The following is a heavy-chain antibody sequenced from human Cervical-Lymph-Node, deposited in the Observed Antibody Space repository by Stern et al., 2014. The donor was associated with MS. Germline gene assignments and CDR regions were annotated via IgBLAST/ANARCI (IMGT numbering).Heavy chain of an antibody. J-gene: IGHJ4*02. D-gene: IGHD1-1*01. V-gene: IGHV1-46*01. CDR2: VNPSGGKT. CDR1: GYTFTTYY. Sequence: VQLLQSGAEIRKPGASVKISCEASGYTFTTYYMHWVRQAPGHGLEWVALVNPSGGKTSYAQRFQGRVTVTGDTSTSTVYMELTGLRSEDTAVYYCARVLSLATSDSWGQGTLVIVSS. CDR3: ARVLSLATSDS.